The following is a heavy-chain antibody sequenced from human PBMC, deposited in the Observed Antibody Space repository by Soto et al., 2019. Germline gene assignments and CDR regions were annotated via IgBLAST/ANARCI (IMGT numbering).Heavy chain of an antibody. D-gene: IGHD1-1*01. Sequence: QVQLQQWGAGLLKPSETLSLTCAVYGGFVSSGSYYWSWIRQPPGKGLEWIGEMSHSGGTHFNPSPSIRHTISVDTSKNRFSLEMSSVTAADTSLYYCARVERGTATTVVDAFDIWGPGTMVTVSS. CDR1: GGFVSSGSYY. V-gene: IGHV4-34*01. CDR3: ARVERGTATTVVDAFDI. J-gene: IGHJ3*02. CDR2: MSHSGGT.